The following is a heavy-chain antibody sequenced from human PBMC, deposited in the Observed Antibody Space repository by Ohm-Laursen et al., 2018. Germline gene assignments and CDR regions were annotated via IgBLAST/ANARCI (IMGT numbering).Heavy chain of an antibody. CDR3: SRDRGAVTGDYFDL. Sequence: SLRLSCAASGFTFSSFAMSWIRQAPGKGLEWVSYISSSGSPKNYADSVKGRFIISRDNAKNSLYLQMNSLGVEDTAVYYCSRDRGAVTGDYFDLWGQGILVTVSS. CDR1: GFTFSSFA. CDR2: ISSSGSPK. J-gene: IGHJ4*02. D-gene: IGHD6-19*01. V-gene: IGHV3-11*01.